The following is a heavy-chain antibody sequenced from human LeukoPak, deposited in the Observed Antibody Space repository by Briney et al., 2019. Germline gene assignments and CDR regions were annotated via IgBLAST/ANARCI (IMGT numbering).Heavy chain of an antibody. CDR1: GGSISSGDYY. V-gene: IGHV4-30-4*01. Sequence: SETLSLTCTVSGGSISSGDYYWSWTRQPPGKGLEWIGYIYYSGSTYYNPSLKSRVTISVDTSKNQFSLKLSSVTDADTAVYYCARGPYYYGSGSYYYYYYYGMDVWGQGTTVTVSS. J-gene: IGHJ6*02. CDR2: IYYSGST. D-gene: IGHD3-10*01. CDR3: ARGPYYYGSGSYYYYYYYGMDV.